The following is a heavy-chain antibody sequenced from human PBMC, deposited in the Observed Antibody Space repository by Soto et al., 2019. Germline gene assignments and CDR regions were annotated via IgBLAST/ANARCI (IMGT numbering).Heavy chain of an antibody. Sequence: GGSLRLSCAASGFTFSSYGMHWVRQAPGKGLEWVAVIWYDGSNKYYADSVKGRFTISRDNSKNTLYLQMNSLRAEDTAVYYCARERRRYFDWLITRTYYYGMDVWGQGTTVTDPS. V-gene: IGHV3-33*01. CDR2: IWYDGSNK. CDR1: GFTFSSYG. J-gene: IGHJ6*02. D-gene: IGHD3-9*01. CDR3: ARERRRYFDWLITRTYYYGMDV.